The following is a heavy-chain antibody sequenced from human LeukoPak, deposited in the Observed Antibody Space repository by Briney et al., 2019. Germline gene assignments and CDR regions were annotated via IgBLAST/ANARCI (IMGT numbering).Heavy chain of an antibody. V-gene: IGHV3-23*01. D-gene: IGHD1-26*01. J-gene: IGHJ4*02. CDR2: ISSSGGST. CDR3: AKHKEGGLDY. Sequence: PGGSLRLSCAASGFTFSTYAMSWVRQAPGKGLEWVSSISSSGGSTYHADSVKGRFTISRDNSKDTLYLQMYSLRAEDTAMYYCAKHKEGGLDYWGQGTLVTVSS. CDR1: GFTFSTYA.